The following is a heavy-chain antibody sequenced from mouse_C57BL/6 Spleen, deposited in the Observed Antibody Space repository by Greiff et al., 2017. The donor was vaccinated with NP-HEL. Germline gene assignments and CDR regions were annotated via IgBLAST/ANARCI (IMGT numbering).Heavy chain of an antibody. CDR2: IDPSDSYT. J-gene: IGHJ1*03. Sequence: VQLQQPGAELVKPGASVKLSCKASGYTFTSYWMQWVKQRPGQGLEWIGEIDPSDSYTNYNQKFKGKATLTVDTSSSTAYMQLSSLTSEDSAVYYCARGDGSSYWYFDVWGTGTTVTVSS. D-gene: IGHD1-1*01. CDR1: GYTFTSYW. CDR3: ARGDGSSYWYFDV. V-gene: IGHV1-50*01.